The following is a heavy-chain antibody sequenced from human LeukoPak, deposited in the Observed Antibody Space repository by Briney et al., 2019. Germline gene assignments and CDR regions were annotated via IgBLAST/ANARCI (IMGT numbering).Heavy chain of an antibody. V-gene: IGHV4-59*08. CDR2: FYYSGST. J-gene: IGHJ4*02. Sequence: SETLSLTCSVSSGSLSSNYWTWLRQPPGKGLEWIGYFYYSGSTTYNPSLKSRVTISVDTSNNQFSLKLSSVTAADTAIYYCARQEGVSGYYPLDYWGQGTLVTVSS. CDR1: SGSLSSNY. D-gene: IGHD3-22*01. CDR3: ARQEGVSGYYPLDY.